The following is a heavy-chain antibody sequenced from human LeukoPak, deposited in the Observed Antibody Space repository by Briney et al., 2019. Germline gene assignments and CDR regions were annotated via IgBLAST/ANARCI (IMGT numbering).Heavy chain of an antibody. V-gene: IGHV3-21*01. J-gene: IGHJ4*02. Sequence: GGSLRPSCAASGFTFSSYSMNWVRQAPGKGLEWVSSISSSSSYIYYADSVKGRFTISRDNAKNSLYLQMNSLRAEDTAVYYCARGGAFDFWSGYSRWGQGTLVTVSS. D-gene: IGHD3-3*01. CDR2: ISSSSSYI. CDR3: ARGGAFDFWSGYSR. CDR1: GFTFSSYS.